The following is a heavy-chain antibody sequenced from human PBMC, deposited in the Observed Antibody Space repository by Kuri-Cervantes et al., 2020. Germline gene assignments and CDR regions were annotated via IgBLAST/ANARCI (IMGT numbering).Heavy chain of an antibody. CDR3: AREKGAEVWNYVRYFDY. Sequence: GGSLRLSCAVSDFTFSNFWMNWLRQAPGKGLEWVANIKEDGSDTFYVDSVKGRFIISRDNDKNSLHLQMNRLRVEDTAVYFCAREKGAEVWNYVRYFDYWGQGALVTVSS. V-gene: IGHV3-7*01. J-gene: IGHJ4*02. CDR2: IKEDGSDT. D-gene: IGHD3-16*01. CDR1: DFTFSNFW.